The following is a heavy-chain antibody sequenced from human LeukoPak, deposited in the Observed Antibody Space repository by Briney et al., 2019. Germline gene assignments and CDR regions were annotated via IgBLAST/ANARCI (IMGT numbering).Heavy chain of an antibody. J-gene: IGHJ4*02. Sequence: GGSLRLSCAASGFTFSSYAMSWVRQAPGKGLEWVSAISGSGGSTYYADSVKGRFTISRDNSKNTLYLQMNCLRAEDTAVYYCAKSVIAVAGRGVFDYWGQGTLVTVSS. CDR3: AKSVIAVAGRGVFDY. CDR2: ISGSGGST. D-gene: IGHD6-19*01. V-gene: IGHV3-23*01. CDR1: GFTFSSYA.